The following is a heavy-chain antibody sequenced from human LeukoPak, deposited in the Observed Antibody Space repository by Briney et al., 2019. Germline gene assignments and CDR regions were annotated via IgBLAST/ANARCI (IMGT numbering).Heavy chain of an antibody. CDR2: IKQDGSEK. D-gene: IGHD5-24*01. V-gene: IGHV3-7*01. CDR3: VRAFLHASRDGYSYYFDY. CDR1: GFTFSSYW. J-gene: IGHJ4*02. Sequence: GGSLRLSCAASGFTFSSYWMSWVRQAPGKGLEWVANIKQDGSEKYYVDSVKGRFTISRDNAKNSLYLQMNSLRAEDTAVYYCVRAFLHASRDGYSYYFDYWGQGTLVTVSS.